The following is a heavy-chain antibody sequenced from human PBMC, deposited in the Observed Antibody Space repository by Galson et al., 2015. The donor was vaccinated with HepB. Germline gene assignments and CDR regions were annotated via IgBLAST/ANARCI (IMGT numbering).Heavy chain of an antibody. V-gene: IGHV3-23*01. J-gene: IGHJ4*02. CDR3: AKDQATVVNLLWDY. Sequence: SLRLSCAASGFTFSSYAMSWVRQAPGKGLEWVSAISGSGGSTYYADSVKSRFTISRDNSKNTLYLQMNSLRAEDTAVYYCAKDQATVVNLLWDYWGQGTLVTVSS. CDR1: GFTFSSYA. D-gene: IGHD4-23*01. CDR2: ISGSGGST.